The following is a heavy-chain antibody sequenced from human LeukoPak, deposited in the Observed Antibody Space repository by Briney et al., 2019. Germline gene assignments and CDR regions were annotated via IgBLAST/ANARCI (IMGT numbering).Heavy chain of an antibody. Sequence: GGSLRLSCAAFGFTFSTYGMHWVRQAPGKGLEWVAVIWSDGSNKYYADSVKGRFTISRDNSKNTLYLQMNSLRAEDTAVYYCARRRYSVYDFDYWGQGTLVTVSS. J-gene: IGHJ4*02. CDR1: GFTFSTYG. V-gene: IGHV3-33*01. CDR2: IWSDGSNK. CDR3: ARRRYSVYDFDY. D-gene: IGHD5/OR15-5a*01.